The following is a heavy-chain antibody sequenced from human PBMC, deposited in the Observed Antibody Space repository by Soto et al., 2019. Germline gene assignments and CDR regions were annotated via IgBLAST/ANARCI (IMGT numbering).Heavy chain of an antibody. V-gene: IGHV4-31*03. CDR2: TYYTGIT. CDR1: GGSITSGGYY. J-gene: IGHJ5*02. D-gene: IGHD6-13*01. Sequence: VQLRESGPGLVKPSQTLSLTCKVSGGSITSGGYYWSWIRQHPVKGLEWIGYTYYTGITYYNPSLKGRATISLDTYRSHFSLSLTSVTAADTAIYYCPRGGSTWYGDNWLDPWGPGTLVTVSS. CDR3: PRGGSTWYGDNWLDP.